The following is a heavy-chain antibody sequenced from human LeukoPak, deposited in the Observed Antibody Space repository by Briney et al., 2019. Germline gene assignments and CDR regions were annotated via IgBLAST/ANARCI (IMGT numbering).Heavy chain of an antibody. J-gene: IGHJ3*02. V-gene: IGHV4-39*02. CDR3: AKCPNDAFDI. Sequence: SETLSLTCTVSVASLGTSAYYWGWIRQPPGRGLEWIGSIYYSGTTYYHPSLKSRVTISVDTSKNHFSLKLSSLTAADKAVYYCAKCPNDAFDIWGQGTMVTVSS. D-gene: IGHD2-2*01. CDR2: IYYSGTT. CDR1: VASLGTSAYY.